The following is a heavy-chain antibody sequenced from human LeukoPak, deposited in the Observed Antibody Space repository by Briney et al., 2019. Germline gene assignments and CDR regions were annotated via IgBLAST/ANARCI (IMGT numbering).Heavy chain of an antibody. Sequence: GASVKVSCKASGYTFTSNGISWVRQAPGQGLEWMGWISAYNGNTNFAQKLQGRVTMTRDTSTSTVYMELSSLRSGDTAVYYCARDLRGPFDYWGQGTLVTVSS. J-gene: IGHJ4*02. V-gene: IGHV1-18*01. CDR1: GYTFTSNG. CDR2: ISAYNGNT. D-gene: IGHD3-10*01. CDR3: ARDLRGPFDY.